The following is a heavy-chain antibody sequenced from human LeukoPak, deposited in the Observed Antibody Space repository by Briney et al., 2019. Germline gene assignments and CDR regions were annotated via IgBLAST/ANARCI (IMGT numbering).Heavy chain of an antibody. CDR2: IYSGGST. V-gene: IGHV3-53*01. J-gene: IGHJ3*02. Sequence: GGSLRLSCAASGFTFSSYSMNWVSQAPGKGLEWVSVIYSGGSTYYADSVKGRFTISRDSSKNTLYLQMNSLRAEDTAVYYCARDGPGYYYGSGDAFDIWGQGTMVTVSS. D-gene: IGHD3-10*01. CDR3: ARDGPGYYYGSGDAFDI. CDR1: GFTFSSYS.